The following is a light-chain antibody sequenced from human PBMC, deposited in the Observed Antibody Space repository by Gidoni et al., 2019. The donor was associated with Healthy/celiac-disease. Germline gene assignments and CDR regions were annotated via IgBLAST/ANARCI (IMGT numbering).Light chain of an antibody. CDR1: SPTIGAGYD. Sequence: SVLPRPPSVSGAPGQRVTISCTGSSPTIGAGYDVHWYQQVPGTAPKLLTYGNSNRPSGVPDRFSGSKSGTQAALGITGHEAEEDEDYDCQIYERSRSGWGFGGGTKLTVL. CDR2: GNS. J-gene: IGLJ3*02. CDR3: QIYERSRSGWG. V-gene: IGLV1-40*01.